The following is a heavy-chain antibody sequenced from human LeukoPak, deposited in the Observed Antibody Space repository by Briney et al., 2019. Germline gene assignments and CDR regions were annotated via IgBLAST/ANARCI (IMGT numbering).Heavy chain of an antibody. J-gene: IGHJ6*02. CDR1: GFTFSSYS. Sequence: PGGSLRLSCAASGFTFSSYSMNWVRQAPGKGLEWVSSISSSSSYIYYADSVKGQFTISRDNAKNSLYLQMNSLRAEDTAVYYCARDYNYYYYYGMDVWGQGTTVTVSS. CDR3: ARDYNYYYYYGMDV. V-gene: IGHV3-21*01. CDR2: ISSSSSYI.